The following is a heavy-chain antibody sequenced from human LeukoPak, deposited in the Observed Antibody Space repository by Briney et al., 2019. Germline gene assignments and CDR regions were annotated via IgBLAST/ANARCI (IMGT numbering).Heavy chain of an antibody. D-gene: IGHD6-13*01. CDR2: IYYSGST. J-gene: IGHJ4*02. V-gene: IGHV4-59*01. Sequence: SETLSLTCAVYGGSFSGYYWSWIRQPPGKGLEWIGYIYYSGSTNYNPSLKSRVTISVDTSKNQFSLKLSSVTAADTAVYYCAKSIAAADYFDYWGQGTLATVSS. CDR1: GGSFSGYY. CDR3: AKSIAAADYFDY.